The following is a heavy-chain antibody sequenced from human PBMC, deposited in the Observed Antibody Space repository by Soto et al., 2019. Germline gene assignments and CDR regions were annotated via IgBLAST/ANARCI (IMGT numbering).Heavy chain of an antibody. J-gene: IGHJ4*02. Sequence: PSETLSLTCTVPGGPISTTSFYRAWIRQPPGKGLEWIGSINYSGTTYYTSSLRSRVTISVDTSKNQFSLKMSSVTAADTSVYYCGRLIHCLTPRCYLAYWGQGALVPVSS. CDR2: INYSGTT. CDR1: GGPISTTSFY. V-gene: IGHV4-39*01. CDR3: GRLIHCLTPRCYLAY. D-gene: IGHD2-2*01.